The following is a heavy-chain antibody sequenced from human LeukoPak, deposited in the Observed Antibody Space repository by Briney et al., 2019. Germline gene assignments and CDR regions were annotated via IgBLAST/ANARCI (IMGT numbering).Heavy chain of an antibody. CDR3: ARLTCSTTSCYLMDV. D-gene: IGHD2-2*01. Sequence: GESLKISCKGSGYSFNTYWIGWVRQMPGKGLEWMGIIYPADSDTKYSPSFQGQVTISADKSISTAYLQWSSLKASDTAMYYCARLTCSTTSCYLMDVRGKGTTVTISS. CDR1: GYSFNTYW. V-gene: IGHV5-51*01. J-gene: IGHJ6*04. CDR2: IYPADSDT.